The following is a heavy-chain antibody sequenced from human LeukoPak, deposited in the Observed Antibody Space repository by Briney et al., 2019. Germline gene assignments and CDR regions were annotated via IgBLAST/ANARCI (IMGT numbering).Heavy chain of an antibody. Sequence: GSLRLSCAASGFTFSNAWMSWIRQPPGKGLEWIGYIYYSGSTNYNPSLKSRVTISVDTSKNQFSLRLSSMPTADTAVYYCARIDYYQRGFGPWGQGTLVTVSS. D-gene: IGHD3-10*01. J-gene: IGHJ5*02. CDR3: ARIDYYQRGFGP. CDR1: GFTFSNAW. V-gene: IGHV4-59*01. CDR2: IYYSGST.